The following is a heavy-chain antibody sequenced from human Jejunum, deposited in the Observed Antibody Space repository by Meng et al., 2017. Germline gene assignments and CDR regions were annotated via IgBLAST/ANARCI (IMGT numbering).Heavy chain of an antibody. CDR3: ARDHWGSLDY. Sequence: QVQLQESGPGLVRPSETLSLICTGSGGSVSSAGYQPGWIRQPPGKGLEWIGYASTNYNPSLKSRVTISLDTSKNQFSLKLSSVTAADTAVYYCARDHWGSLDYWGQGILVTVSS. J-gene: IGHJ4*02. CDR1: GGSVSSAGYQ. V-gene: IGHV4-61*08. D-gene: IGHD7-27*01. CDR2: AST.